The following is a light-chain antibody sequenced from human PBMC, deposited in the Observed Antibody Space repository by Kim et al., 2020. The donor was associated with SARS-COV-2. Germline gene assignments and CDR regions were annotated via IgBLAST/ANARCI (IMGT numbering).Light chain of an antibody. CDR1: QSFSSSY. J-gene: IGKJ2*01. V-gene: IGKV3-20*01. CDR2: GAA. Sequence: LSPGETATLSCRASQSFSSSYLAWYRQKPGQAPRLLIYGAASRATGIPDRFSGSGSGTDFTLTISRLEPEDFGVYYCQQYGSSLYTFGQGTKLEI. CDR3: QQYGSSLYT.